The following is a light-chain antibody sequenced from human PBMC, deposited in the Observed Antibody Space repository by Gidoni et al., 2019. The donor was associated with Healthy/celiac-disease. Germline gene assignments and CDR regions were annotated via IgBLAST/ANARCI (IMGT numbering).Light chain of an antibody. CDR2: RDS. CDR1: NIGSKT. Sequence: SYELTQPLSVSVALGQTARITCGGNNIGSKTVHWYQQKPGQAPVLVIYRDSNRPSGIPERFSGSNSGNTATLTISRAQAGDEADYYCQVWDSSWVFGGGTKLTVL. CDR3: QVWDSSWV. J-gene: IGLJ3*02. V-gene: IGLV3-9*01.